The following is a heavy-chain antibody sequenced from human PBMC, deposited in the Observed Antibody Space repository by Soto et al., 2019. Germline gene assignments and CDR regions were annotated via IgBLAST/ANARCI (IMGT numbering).Heavy chain of an antibody. J-gene: IGHJ4*02. V-gene: IGHV4-61*01. Sequence: QVQLQESGPGLVKPSETLSLTCTVSGGSVSSGSYYWSWIRQPPGKGLEWIGYIYYSGSTNYTPSLKSRVTISVATSKNQFSLKLSSVTAADTAVYYWARQVALGFDYWGQGTLVTVSS. CDR1: GGSVSSGSYY. D-gene: IGHD2-15*01. CDR2: IYYSGST. CDR3: ARQVALGFDY.